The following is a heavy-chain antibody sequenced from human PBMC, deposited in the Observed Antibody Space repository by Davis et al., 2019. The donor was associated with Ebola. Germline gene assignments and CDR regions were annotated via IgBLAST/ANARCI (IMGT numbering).Heavy chain of an antibody. CDR2: ISPRSSYI. J-gene: IGHJ6*02. CDR1: GFTFSTYS. Sequence: PGGSLRLSCAASGFTFSTYSMSWVRQAPGKGLEWVSSISPRSSYIYYVDSVKGRFTISRDNGKNSLFLQLNSLRAEDTAIYYCAKDVSAGYTYGRFYYGMDVWGQGTTVTVSS. CDR3: AKDVSAGYTYGRFYYGMDV. D-gene: IGHD5-18*01. V-gene: IGHV3-21*01.